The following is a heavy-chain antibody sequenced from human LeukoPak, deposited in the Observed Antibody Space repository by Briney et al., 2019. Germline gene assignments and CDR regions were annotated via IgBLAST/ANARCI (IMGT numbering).Heavy chain of an antibody. V-gene: IGHV4-31*03. Sequence: PSETLSLTCTVSGGSISSGGYYWSWIRQHPGKGLEWIGYIYYSGSTYYNPSLKSRVTISVDTSKNQFSLKLSSVTAADTAVYYCARSVAGGPLVAFYYWGQGTLVTVSS. CDR3: ARSVAGGPLVAFYY. J-gene: IGHJ4*02. D-gene: IGHD1-14*01. CDR1: GGSISSGGYY. CDR2: IYYSGST.